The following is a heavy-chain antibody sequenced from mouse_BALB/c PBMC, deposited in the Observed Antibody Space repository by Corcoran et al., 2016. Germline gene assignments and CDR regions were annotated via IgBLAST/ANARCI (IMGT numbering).Heavy chain of an antibody. V-gene: IGHV1-9*01. CDR2: ILPGSGST. J-gene: IGHJ3*01. Sequence: QVQLQQSGAELMKPGASVKISCKATGYTFSSYWIEWVKQRPGHGLEWIGEILPGSGSTNYNEKFKGKATFTADTSSNTAYMQLSSLTSEDSAVYYCARGDGNYEGFAYWGQGTLVTVSA. CDR1: GYTFSSYW. D-gene: IGHD2-1*01. CDR3: ARGDGNYEGFAY.